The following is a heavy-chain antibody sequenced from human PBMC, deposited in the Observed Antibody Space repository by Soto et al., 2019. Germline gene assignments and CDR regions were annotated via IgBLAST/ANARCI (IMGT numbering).Heavy chain of an antibody. J-gene: IGHJ5*02. V-gene: IGHV3-23*01. CDR2: ISGSGGST. CDR3: ARGADCTRTSCYSNWFDP. CDR1: GFTFNSYA. Sequence: EVQLLESGGDLVQPGGSLRLFCAASGFTFNSYAMSWVRQAPGKGLEWVSVISGSGGSTYYADSVKCRFTISRDNSKNTLDLQMNSLRVEDTAVYYCARGADCTRTSCYSNWFDPWGQGTLVTVSS. D-gene: IGHD2-2*02.